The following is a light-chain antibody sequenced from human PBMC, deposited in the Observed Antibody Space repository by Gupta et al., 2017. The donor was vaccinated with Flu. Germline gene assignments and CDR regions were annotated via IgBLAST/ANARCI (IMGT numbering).Light chain of an antibody. J-gene: IGKJ1*01. CDR3: MQARQTPWT. Sequence: DIVMTQSPHSLPAINGELASISCRSSQSLLHSNGYNYVDWYLQKPGQSPQLLSYLGSNRASGVPDRFSGSGAGSDFTLKISRVEAEDVGVYYCMQARQTPWTFGQGTKVGIK. CDR2: LGS. CDR1: QSLLHSNGYNY. V-gene: IGKV2-28*01.